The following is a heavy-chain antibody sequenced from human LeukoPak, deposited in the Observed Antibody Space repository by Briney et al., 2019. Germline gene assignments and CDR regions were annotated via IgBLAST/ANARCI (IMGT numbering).Heavy chain of an antibody. CDR2: IRYDGSNK. CDR1: GFTFSSYG. D-gene: IGHD3-10*01. Sequence: GGSLRLSCAASGFTFSSYGMHWVRQAPGKGLEWVAFIRYDGSNKYYADSVKGRFTISRDNSKNTLYLQMNSLRAGDTAVYYCAKEGSVLWFGGNVGYFDYWGQGTLVTVSS. CDR3: AKEGSVLWFGGNVGYFDY. V-gene: IGHV3-30*02. J-gene: IGHJ4*02.